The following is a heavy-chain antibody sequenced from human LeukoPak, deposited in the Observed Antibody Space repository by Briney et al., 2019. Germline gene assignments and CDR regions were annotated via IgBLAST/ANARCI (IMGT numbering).Heavy chain of an antibody. CDR3: AREEYYYASGTYYNVLDY. CDR2: ISSSRNTV. CDR1: GFTFVSYS. Sequence: PGGSLRLSCAASGFTFVSYSMNWVRQAPGSGLEWISYISSSRNTVYYSDSVRGRFTISRDNAKNSLSLHMNSLRDEDTAVYYCAREEYYYASGTYYNVLDYWGQGTLVTVSS. V-gene: IGHV3-48*02. D-gene: IGHD3-10*01. J-gene: IGHJ4*02.